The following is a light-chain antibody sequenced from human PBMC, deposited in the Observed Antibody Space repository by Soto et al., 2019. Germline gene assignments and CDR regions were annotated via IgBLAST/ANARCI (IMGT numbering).Light chain of an antibody. J-gene: IGKJ5*01. CDR3: QQYGSSPPIT. CDR2: DAS. Sequence: EVLMRQSPATLSVSPGERATLSCRASQSVSSSYLAWYQQKPGQAPRLLIYDASNRATGIPARFSGSGSGTDFTLTISRLEPEDFAVYYCQQYGSSPPITFGQGTRLEIK. V-gene: IGKV3-20*01. CDR1: QSVSSSY.